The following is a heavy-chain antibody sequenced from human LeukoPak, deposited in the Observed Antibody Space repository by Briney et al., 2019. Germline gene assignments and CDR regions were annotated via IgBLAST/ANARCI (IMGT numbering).Heavy chain of an antibody. CDR1: GDSISTFY. J-gene: IGHJ4*02. D-gene: IGHD1-26*01. Sequence: SETLSLTCIVSGDSISTFYWSWIRQPPGKGLEWIGYIDYSGSTSYNPSLKGRVTISVDTSKNQFSLKLTSVTAADTAVYYCARGTSGSYHWNFDYWGQGTLVTVSS. CDR2: IDYSGST. CDR3: ARGTSGSYHWNFDY. V-gene: IGHV4-59*01.